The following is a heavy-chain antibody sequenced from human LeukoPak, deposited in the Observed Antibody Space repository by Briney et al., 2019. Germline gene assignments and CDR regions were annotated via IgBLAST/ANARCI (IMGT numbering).Heavy chain of an antibody. Sequence: GGSLRLSCTASGLTFSGSDIHWVRQASGKGLEWVGRIRSKTNNYATAYAVSVRGRFTISRDDSKNTAYPQMNSLKTEDTAIYYCTRVYSSAYGSFDIWGQGTMVTVSS. J-gene: IGHJ3*02. CDR3: TRVYSSAYGSFDI. CDR1: GLTFSGSD. D-gene: IGHD6-19*01. V-gene: IGHV3-73*01. CDR2: IRSKTNNYAT.